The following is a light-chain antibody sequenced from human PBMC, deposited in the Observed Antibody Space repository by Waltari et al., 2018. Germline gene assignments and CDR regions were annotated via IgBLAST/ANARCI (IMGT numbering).Light chain of an antibody. CDR3: QSYDLNSRVV. J-gene: IGLJ2*01. CDR2: EDT. Sequence: FMLTQPHSVSESPVKTVTISSTRRSGNIASHYWPRYQQPPGGSPTTIIYEDTQRPSGVPDRFSGSIDSSSNSASLTISGLITEDEADYYCQSYDLNSRVVFGGRTKLTVL. CDR1: SGNIASHY. V-gene: IGLV6-57*01.